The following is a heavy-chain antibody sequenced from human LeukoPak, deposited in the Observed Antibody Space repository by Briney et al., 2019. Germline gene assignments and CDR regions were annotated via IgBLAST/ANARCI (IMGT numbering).Heavy chain of an antibody. CDR2: ISDSGGST. V-gene: IGHV3-23*01. CDR1: GFTFSSYD. Sequence: PGGSLRLSCAASGFTFSSYDMHWVRQGPGKGLEWVSTISDSGGSTYYADSVKGRFTISRDNSKNTLYLQMNSLRAEDTAVYYCAKRMNMVTTRGLDYWGQGALVTVSS. J-gene: IGHJ4*02. D-gene: IGHD4/OR15-4a*01. CDR3: AKRMNMVTTRGLDY.